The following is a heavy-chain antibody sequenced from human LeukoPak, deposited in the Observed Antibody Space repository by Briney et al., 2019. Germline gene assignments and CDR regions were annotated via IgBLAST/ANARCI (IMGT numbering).Heavy chain of an antibody. V-gene: IGHV4-38-2*01. CDR3: ARRPSDAQAFLY. J-gene: IGHJ4*02. Sequence: MPSETLSLTCAVSGYSISSGYYWGWIRQPPGKGLEWIGSIYHSGSTYYNPSLKSRVTISVDTSKNQFSLKLSSVTAADTAVYYCARRPSDAQAFLYWGQGTLVTVSS. CDR2: IYHSGST. D-gene: IGHD3-3*02. CDR1: GYSISSGYY.